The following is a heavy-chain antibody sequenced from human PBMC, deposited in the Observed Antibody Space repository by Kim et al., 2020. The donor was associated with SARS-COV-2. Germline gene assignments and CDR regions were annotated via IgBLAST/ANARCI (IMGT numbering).Heavy chain of an antibody. V-gene: IGHV3-21*04. CDR1: GFTFSSYS. J-gene: IGHJ4*01. Sequence: GGSLRLSCAASGFTFSSYSMNWVRQAPGKGLEWISSISSSSSYIYYADSVKGRFTISRDNARASLYLQMNSLRAEDTAVYYCAGVLTSGWAYFDYWGHGT. CDR2: ISSSSSYI. CDR3: AGVLTSGWAYFDY. D-gene: IGHD6-19*01.